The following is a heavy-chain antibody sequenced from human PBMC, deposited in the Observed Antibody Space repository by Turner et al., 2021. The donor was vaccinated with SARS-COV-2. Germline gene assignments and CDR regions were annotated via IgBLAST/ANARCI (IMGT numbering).Heavy chain of an antibody. CDR2: FGGSGGST. V-gene: IGHV3-23*01. Sequence: EVQLLESGGGLVQPGGSLRLSCAASGFTFSNYAMSWVSQAPGKGLEWVSAFGGSGGSTLYADSVKGRFTISRDNSKNTLYLQMNSLRAEDTAVYYCVVSAAVMWATMGAFDIWGQGTMVTVSS. CDR3: VVSAAVMWATMGAFDI. CDR1: GFTFSNYA. J-gene: IGHJ3*02. D-gene: IGHD5-12*01.